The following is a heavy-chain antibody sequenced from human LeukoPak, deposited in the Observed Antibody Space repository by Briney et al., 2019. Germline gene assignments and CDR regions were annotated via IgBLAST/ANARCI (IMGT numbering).Heavy chain of an antibody. CDR2: IFYTGSI. V-gene: IGHV4-59*01. Sequence: SETLSLTCTVSGGSISSYYWNWIRQPPGKGLEWIGCIFYTGSIHYSPSLRSRVTISVDTSRNQFSLNVRSVTAADTAVYYCAKGPPVFEVTKLGYYYMDVWDKGTAVTVS. CDR1: GGSISSYY. J-gene: IGHJ6*03. CDR3: AKGPPVFEVTKLGYYYMDV. D-gene: IGHD4-11*01.